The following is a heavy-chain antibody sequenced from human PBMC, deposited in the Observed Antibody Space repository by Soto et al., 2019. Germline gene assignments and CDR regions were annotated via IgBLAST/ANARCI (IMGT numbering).Heavy chain of an antibody. V-gene: IGHV3-30-3*01. Sequence: QVQLVESGGGVVQPGRSLRLSCAASGFTFRSYAMHWVRQAPGKGLEWVAAISYDGSNKYYADSVKGRFTIARDNSKNTLYLQMNSLRVEDTAVYYCAREYGLERATLDFWGQGTLVTVSS. J-gene: IGHJ4*02. CDR1: GFTFRSYA. D-gene: IGHD5-12*01. CDR3: AREYGLERATLDF. CDR2: ISYDGSNK.